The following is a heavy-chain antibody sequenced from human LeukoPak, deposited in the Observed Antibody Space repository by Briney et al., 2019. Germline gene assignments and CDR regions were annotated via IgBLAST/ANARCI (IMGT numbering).Heavy chain of an antibody. CDR2: IIPIFGTA. CDR3: ARVPTTYYYDSSGYYNHY. D-gene: IGHD3-22*01. Sequence: ASVKVSCKASGGTFSSYAISWVRQAPGQGLERMGGIIPIFGTANYAQKFQGRVTITTDESTSTADMELSSLRSEDTAVYYCARVPTTYYYDSSGYYNHYWGQGTLVTVSS. J-gene: IGHJ4*02. CDR1: GGTFSSYA. V-gene: IGHV1-69*05.